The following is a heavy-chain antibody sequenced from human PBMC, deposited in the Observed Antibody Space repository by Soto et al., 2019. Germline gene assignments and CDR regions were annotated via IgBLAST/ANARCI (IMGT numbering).Heavy chain of an antibody. J-gene: IGHJ3*02. CDR3: ARPLPPGTAMPYAFAI. V-gene: IGHV1-69*06. CDR2: IIPIFGTA. CDR1: GGTFSSYA. Sequence: QVQLVQSGAEVKKPGASVKVSCKASGGTFSSYAISWVRQAPGQGLEWMGGIIPIFGTANYAQKFQGRVTITADKSTSTAYTGLSSLSSEDTAVSYCARPLPPGTAMPYAFAIWGRGTMVTVSS. D-gene: IGHD5-18*01.